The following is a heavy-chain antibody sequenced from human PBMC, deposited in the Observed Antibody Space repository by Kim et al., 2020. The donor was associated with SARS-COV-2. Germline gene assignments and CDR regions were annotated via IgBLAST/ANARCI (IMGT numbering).Heavy chain of an antibody. Sequence: SVKGRFTISRDNSKNTLYLQMNSLRAEDTAVYYCAREGSARYDSSGYFDYWGQGTLVTVSS. V-gene: IGHV3-30*01. D-gene: IGHD3-22*01. J-gene: IGHJ4*02. CDR3: AREGSARYDSSGYFDY.